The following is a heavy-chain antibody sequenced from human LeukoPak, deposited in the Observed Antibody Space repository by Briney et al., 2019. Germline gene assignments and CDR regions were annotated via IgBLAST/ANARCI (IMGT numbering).Heavy chain of an antibody. D-gene: IGHD6-13*01. V-gene: IGHV3-21*01. CDR1: GFTFSSYS. CDR2: ISSSSSYI. CDR3: ARCSSSWYEDHYYMDV. Sequence: PGGSLRLSCAASGFTFSSYSMNWVRQAPGKGLEWVSSISSSSSYIYYADSVKGRFTISRDNAKNSLYLQMNSLRAEDTAVYYCARCSSSWYEDHYYMDVWGKGTTVTISS. J-gene: IGHJ6*03.